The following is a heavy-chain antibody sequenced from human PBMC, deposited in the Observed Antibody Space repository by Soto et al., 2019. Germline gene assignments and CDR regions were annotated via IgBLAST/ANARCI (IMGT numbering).Heavy chain of an antibody. V-gene: IGHV3-64*01. J-gene: IGHJ4*02. CDR1: GFTFSSYA. CDR2: ISSNGGST. CDR3: ARTSGYAFDY. D-gene: IGHD5-12*01. Sequence: PGGSLRLSCAASGFTFSSYAMHWVRQAPGKGLEYVSVISSNGGSTYYANSVKGRFSISRDNSKNTLYLQMGSLRAEDMAVDYCARTSGYAFDYWGQGTLVTVSS.